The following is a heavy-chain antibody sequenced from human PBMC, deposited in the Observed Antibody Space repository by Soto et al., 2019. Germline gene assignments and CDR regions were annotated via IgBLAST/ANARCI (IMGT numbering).Heavy chain of an antibody. Sequence: GGSLRPSCAASGFTFSSYGMHWVRQAPGKGLEWVAVISYDGSNKYYADSVKGRFTISRDNSKNTLYLQMNSLRAEDTAVYYCAKELCSGGSCYVNWFDPWGQGTLVTVSS. J-gene: IGHJ5*02. V-gene: IGHV3-30*18. CDR1: GFTFSSYG. CDR3: AKELCSGGSCYVNWFDP. CDR2: ISYDGSNK. D-gene: IGHD2-15*01.